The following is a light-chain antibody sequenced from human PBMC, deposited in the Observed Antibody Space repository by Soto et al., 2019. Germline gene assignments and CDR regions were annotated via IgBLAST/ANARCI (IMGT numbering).Light chain of an antibody. J-gene: IGLJ1*01. CDR3: CSYAGSPLYV. V-gene: IGLV2-23*01. CDR1: SSDVGSYNL. Sequence: QSVLTQPASVSGSPGQSITISCTGTSSDVGSYNLVSWYQQHPGKAPKLMIYEGSKRPSGVSNRFSGSKSGNTASLTISGLQAEDEADYYCCSYAGSPLYVFGTGTKLTVL. CDR2: EGS.